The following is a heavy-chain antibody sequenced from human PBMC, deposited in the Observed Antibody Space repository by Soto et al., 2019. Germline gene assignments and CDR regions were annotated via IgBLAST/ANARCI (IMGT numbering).Heavy chain of an antibody. Sequence: SETLSLTCAVYGGSFSGYYWSWIRQPPGKGLEWIGEINHSGSTNYNPSLKSRVTISVDTSKNQFSLKLSSVTAADTAVYYCARGSWEAAADWFDTWGQGTLVTVSS. CDR2: INHSGST. J-gene: IGHJ5*02. CDR3: ARGSWEAAADWFDT. V-gene: IGHV4-34*01. CDR1: GGSFSGYY. D-gene: IGHD6-13*01.